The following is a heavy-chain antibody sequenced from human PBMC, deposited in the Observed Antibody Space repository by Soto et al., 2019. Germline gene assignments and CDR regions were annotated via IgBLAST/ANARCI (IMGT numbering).Heavy chain of an antibody. CDR2: ISSSSSTI. Sequence: EVQLVESGGCLVQPGGSLRLSCAASGFTFSSYSMNWVRQAPGKGLEWVSYISSSSSTIYYADSVKGRFTISRDNAKNSLYLQMNSLRAEDTAVYYCARDYPWNCNYEGPEIDYWGQGTLVTVSS. CDR3: ARDYPWNCNYEGPEIDY. J-gene: IGHJ4*02. CDR1: GFTFSSYS. V-gene: IGHV3-48*01. D-gene: IGHD1-7*01.